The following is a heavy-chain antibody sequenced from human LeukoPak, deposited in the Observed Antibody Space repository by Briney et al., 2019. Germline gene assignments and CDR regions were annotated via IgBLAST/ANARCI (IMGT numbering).Heavy chain of an antibody. V-gene: IGHV3-23*01. J-gene: IGHJ3*02. CDR1: GFTFSSYA. CDR2: ISGSGGTT. Sequence: PGGSLRLSCAASGFTFSSYAMSWVRQAPGKGLEWVSAISGSGGTTYYADSVKGRFTISRDNSKNTLYLQMNSLRAEDTAVYYCAKRPAGGDAFDIWGQGTMVTVSS. CDR3: AKRPAGGDAFDI. D-gene: IGHD3-10*01.